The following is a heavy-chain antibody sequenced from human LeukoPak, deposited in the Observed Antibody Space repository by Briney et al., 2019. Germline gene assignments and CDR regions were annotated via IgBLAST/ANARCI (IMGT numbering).Heavy chain of an antibody. Sequence: QSGGSLRLSCAASGFTFSNYGMHWVRQAPGKGLEWVALIRFDGSHKYYADSVKGRFTISRDNSKSTVYLQMNSLRAEDTAVYYCASTAGYSYALYFDYWGQGTLVTVSS. CDR3: ASTAGYSYALYFDY. CDR1: GFTFSNYG. D-gene: IGHD5-18*01. J-gene: IGHJ4*02. V-gene: IGHV3-30*02. CDR2: IRFDGSHK.